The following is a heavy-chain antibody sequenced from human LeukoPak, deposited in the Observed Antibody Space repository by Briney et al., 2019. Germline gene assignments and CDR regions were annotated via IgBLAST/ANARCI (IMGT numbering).Heavy chain of an antibody. Sequence: SETLSLTCTVSGGSISSSSYYWGWIRQPPGKGLEWIGSIYYSGSTYYNPSLKSRVTISVDTSKNQFSLKLSSVTAADTAVYYCATPGLSIAARGELGGLYWGQGTLVTVSS. V-gene: IGHV4-39*01. CDR1: GGSISSSSYY. CDR2: IYYSGST. J-gene: IGHJ4*02. D-gene: IGHD6-6*01. CDR3: ATPGLSIAARGELGGLY.